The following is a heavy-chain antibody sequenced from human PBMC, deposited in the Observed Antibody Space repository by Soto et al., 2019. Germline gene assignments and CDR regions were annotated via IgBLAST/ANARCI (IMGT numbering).Heavy chain of an antibody. Sequence: PGGSLRLSCAASGFTFSDYYMSWIRQAPGKGLEWVSYISSSGSTIYYADSVKGRFTISRDNAKNSLYLQMNSLRAEDTAVYYCAREGGIGYCSGGSCYRGYPGEAPAPNFDYWGQGTLVTVSS. D-gene: IGHD2-15*01. CDR3: AREGGIGYCSGGSCYRGYPGEAPAPNFDY. CDR2: ISSSGSTI. J-gene: IGHJ4*02. CDR1: GFTFSDYY. V-gene: IGHV3-11*01.